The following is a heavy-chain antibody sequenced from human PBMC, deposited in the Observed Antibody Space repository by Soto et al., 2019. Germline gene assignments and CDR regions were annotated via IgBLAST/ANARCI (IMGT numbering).Heavy chain of an antibody. CDR1: GGTFSSYT. J-gene: IGHJ6*03. V-gene: IGHV1-69*02. CDR2: IIPILGIA. Sequence: SVKVSCKASGGTFSSYTISWVRQAPGQGLEWMGRIIPILGIANYAQKFQGRVTITADKSTSTAYMELSSLRSEDTAVYYCAGQFTSEMGTGSHHYYYDMDVWGKGTTVTVSS. D-gene: IGHD5-18*01. CDR3: AGQFTSEMGTGSHHYYYDMDV.